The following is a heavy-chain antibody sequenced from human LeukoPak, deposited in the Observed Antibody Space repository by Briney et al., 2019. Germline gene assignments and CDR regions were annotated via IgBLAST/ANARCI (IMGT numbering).Heavy chain of an antibody. Sequence: GGSLRLSCAASGFTFSSYWMSWVRQAPGKGLEWVANIKQDGSEKYYVDSVKGRFTISRDNAKNSLYLQMNGLRAEDTAVYYCARVMYSSGWSFDYRGQGTLVTVSS. J-gene: IGHJ4*02. D-gene: IGHD6-19*01. CDR1: GFTFSSYW. V-gene: IGHV3-7*01. CDR3: ARVMYSSGWSFDY. CDR2: IKQDGSEK.